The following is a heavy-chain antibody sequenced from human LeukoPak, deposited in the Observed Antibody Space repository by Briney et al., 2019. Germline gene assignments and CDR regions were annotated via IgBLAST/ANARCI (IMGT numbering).Heavy chain of an antibody. CDR2: ISGSGGST. CDR1: GFTFSSYA. Sequence: PGGSLRLSCAASGFTFSSYAMSWVRQAPGRGLEWVSAISGSGGSTYYADSVKGWFTIPRGNSKNTLYLQMSSLRAEDTAVYYCAKDEELGYSYGAIDYWGQGTLVTVSS. J-gene: IGHJ4*02. V-gene: IGHV3-23*01. D-gene: IGHD5-18*01. CDR3: AKDEELGYSYGAIDY.